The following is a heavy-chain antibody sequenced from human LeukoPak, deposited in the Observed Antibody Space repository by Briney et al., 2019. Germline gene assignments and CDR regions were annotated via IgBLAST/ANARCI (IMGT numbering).Heavy chain of an antibody. CDR1: GGSFSGYY. CDR2: INHSGST. J-gene: IGHJ6*02. Sequence: SETLSLTCAVYGGSFSGYYWSWIRQPPGKGLEWIGEINHSGSTNYNPSLKSRVTISVDTSKNQFSLKLSSVTAADTAVYYCATTRGGSGYYYYYGMDVWGQGTTVTVSS. CDR3: ATTRGGSGYYYYYGMDV. V-gene: IGHV4-34*01.